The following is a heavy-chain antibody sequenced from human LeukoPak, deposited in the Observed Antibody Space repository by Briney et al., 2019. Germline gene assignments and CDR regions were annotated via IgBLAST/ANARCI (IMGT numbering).Heavy chain of an antibody. CDR1: GFTFSDYY. J-gene: IGHJ4*02. CDR2: ISSSSSYT. V-gene: IGHV3-11*05. D-gene: IGHD6-19*01. CDR3: ARVGSGWFFDY. Sequence: GGSLRLSCAASGFTFSDYYMSWIRQAPGRGLEWVSYISSSSSYTNYADSVKGRFTISRDNAKNSLFLQMNSLRVEDTGVYYCARVGSGWFFDYWGQGALDTVSS.